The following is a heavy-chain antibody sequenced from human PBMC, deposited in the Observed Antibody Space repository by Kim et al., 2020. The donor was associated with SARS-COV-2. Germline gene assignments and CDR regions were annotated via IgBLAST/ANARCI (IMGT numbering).Heavy chain of an antibody. CDR3: AKDLLPGAGDAFDI. D-gene: IGHD1-26*01. CDR1: GFTFIHFG. Sequence: GGSLRLSCAASGFTFIHFGLLWVRQPPGKGLEWVAVISHDGTNKYYADSVRGRFTISRDNSQNKLFLQMNSLRPDDTTVYYCAKDLLPGAGDAFDIWGQG. CDR2: ISHDGTNK. J-gene: IGHJ3*02. V-gene: IGHV3-30*18.